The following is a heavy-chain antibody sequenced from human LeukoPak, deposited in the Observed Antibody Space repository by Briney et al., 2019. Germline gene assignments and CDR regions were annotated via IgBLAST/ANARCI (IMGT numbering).Heavy chain of an antibody. V-gene: IGHV1-2*02. D-gene: IGHD2-2*01. J-gene: IGHJ4*02. Sequence: ASVKVSCKASGYTFTGYYMHWVRQAPGQGLEWMGWINPNSGGTNYAQKFQGRVTMTRDTSISTAYMELRSLRSDDTALYYCARVQGPSSTSGDYWGQGTLVTVSS. CDR1: GYTFTGYY. CDR2: INPNSGGT. CDR3: ARVQGPSSTSGDY.